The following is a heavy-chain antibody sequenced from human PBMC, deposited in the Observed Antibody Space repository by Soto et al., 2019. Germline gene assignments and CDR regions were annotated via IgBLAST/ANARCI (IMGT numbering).Heavy chain of an antibody. J-gene: IGHJ4*02. CDR1: GGSISSGGYY. CDR3: AREYSSSSFDY. CDR2: IYYSGST. D-gene: IGHD6-6*01. Sequence: LSLTCTVSGGSISSGGYYWSWIRQHPGKGLEWIGYIYYSGSTYYNPSLKSRVTISVDTSKNQFSLKLSSVTAADTAVYYCAREYSSSSFDYWGQGTLVTVSS. V-gene: IGHV4-31*03.